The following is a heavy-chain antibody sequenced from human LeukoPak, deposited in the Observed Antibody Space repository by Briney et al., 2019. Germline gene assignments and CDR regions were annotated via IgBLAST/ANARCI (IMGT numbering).Heavy chain of an antibody. D-gene: IGHD2-2*02. Sequence: PSETLSLTCVVYGGCFSDYYWTWIRQSPGKGLEWIGEINHRGSTNYNPSLESRVTISVDTSRKQFSLNLNSVTAADTAIYYCARPLQTYTHVFGIWGQGTMVTVSS. CDR1: GGCFSDYY. V-gene: IGHV4-34*01. CDR2: INHRGST. CDR3: ARPLQTYTHVFGI. J-gene: IGHJ3*02.